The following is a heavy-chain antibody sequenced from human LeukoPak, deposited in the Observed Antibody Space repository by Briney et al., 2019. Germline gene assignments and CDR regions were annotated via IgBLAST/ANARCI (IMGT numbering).Heavy chain of an antibody. Sequence: PSETLSLTCAVSGYSISNSYYWGWIRQPPGKGLEWIGNIFQSGSTFYNPSLNSRVTISVDTSKNQFTLKLSSVTAADTAVYYCARHGSAGHYYYYMDVWGKGTTVTVSS. CDR2: IFQSGST. J-gene: IGHJ6*03. V-gene: IGHV4-38-2*01. D-gene: IGHD5-24*01. CDR3: ARHGSAGHYYYYMDV. CDR1: GYSISNSYY.